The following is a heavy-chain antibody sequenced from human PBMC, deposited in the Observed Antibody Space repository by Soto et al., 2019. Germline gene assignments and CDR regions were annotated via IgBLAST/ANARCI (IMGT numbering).Heavy chain of an antibody. CDR1: GYTFTSYA. D-gene: IGHD1-26*01. V-gene: IGHV1-3*01. J-gene: IGHJ4*02. Sequence: ASLKVSCKASGYTFTSYAMHWVRQAPGQRLEWMGWINAGNGNTKYSQKFQDRLTMTEDTSTNTAHMELRSLKSGDTAVYYCATRSPRGRRVGVTTVHFDFWGQGTLVTVSS. CDR2: INAGNGNT. CDR3: ATRSPRGRRVGVTTVHFDF.